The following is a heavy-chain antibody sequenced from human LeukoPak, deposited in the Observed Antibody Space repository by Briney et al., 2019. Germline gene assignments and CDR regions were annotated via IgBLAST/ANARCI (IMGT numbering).Heavy chain of an antibody. CDR2: SWDGGST. CDR1: GFTFDDYA. CDR3: ARDVAARRGYYYMDV. D-gene: IGHD6-6*01. J-gene: IGHJ6*03. V-gene: IGHV3-43D*03. Sequence: GGSLRLSCAVSGFTFDDYAMHWVRQAPGKGLEWVSFSWDGGSTYYADSVKGRFTISRDNAKNTLYLQMNSLRAEDTAVYYCARDVAARRGYYYMDVWGKGTTVTVSS.